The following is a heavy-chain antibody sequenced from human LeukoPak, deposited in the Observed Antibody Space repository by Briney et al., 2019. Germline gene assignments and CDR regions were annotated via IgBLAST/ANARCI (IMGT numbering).Heavy chain of an antibody. CDR2: IRYDGSNK. J-gene: IGHJ5*02. CDR3: LTGYNHAVDWFDP. V-gene: IGHV3-30*02. CDR1: GFTFSSYG. Sequence: GGSLRLSCAASGFTFSSYGMHWVRQAPGKGLEWVAFIRYDGSNKYYADSVKGRFTISRDNSKNTLYLQMNSLRAEDTAVYYCLTGYNHAVDWFDPWGQGTLVTVSS. D-gene: IGHD3-9*01.